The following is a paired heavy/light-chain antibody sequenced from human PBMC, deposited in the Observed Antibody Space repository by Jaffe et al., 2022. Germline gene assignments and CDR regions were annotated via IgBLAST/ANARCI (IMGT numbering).Heavy chain of an antibody. D-gene: IGHD3-9*01. V-gene: IGHV4-38-2*01. J-gene: IGHJ3*02. CDR1: GYSISSGYY. CDR3: ASLKLGPYYDILTGYYLGNDAFDI. CDR2: IYHSGST. Sequence: QVQLQESGPGLVKPSETLSLTCAVSGYSISSGYYWGWIRQPPGKGLEWIGSIYHSGSTYYNPSLKSRVTISVDTSKNQFSLKLSSVTAADTAVYYCASLKLGPYYDILTGYYLGNDAFDIWGQGTMVTVSS.
Light chain of an antibody. J-gene: IGLJ1*01. Sequence: QSALTQPASVSGSPGQSITISCTGTSSDVGGYNYVSWYQQHPGKAPKLMIYDVSNRPSGVSNRFSGSKSGNTASLTISGLQAEDEADYYCSSYTSSSSYVFGTGTKVTVL. V-gene: IGLV2-14*03. CDR1: SSDVGGYNY. CDR3: SSYTSSSSYV. CDR2: DVS.